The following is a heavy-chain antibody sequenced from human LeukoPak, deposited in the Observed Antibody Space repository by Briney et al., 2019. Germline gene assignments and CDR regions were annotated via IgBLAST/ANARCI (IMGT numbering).Heavy chain of an antibody. V-gene: IGHV3-30*02. CDR1: GFTFSSYG. CDR3: AKASSYDSSGYDFDY. CDR2: IRYDGSNK. J-gene: IGHJ4*02. D-gene: IGHD3-22*01. Sequence: QSGGSLRLSCAASGFTFSSYGMHWVRQAPGKGLEWVAFIRYDGSNKYYADSVKGRFTISRDNSKNTLYLQMNSLRAEDTAVYYCAKASSYDSSGYDFDYWGQGTLVTVSS.